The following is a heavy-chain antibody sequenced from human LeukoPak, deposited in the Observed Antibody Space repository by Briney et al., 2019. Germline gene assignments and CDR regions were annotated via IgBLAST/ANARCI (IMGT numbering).Heavy chain of an antibody. D-gene: IGHD4-17*01. J-gene: IGHJ6*02. Sequence: GRSLRLSCAASGFTFSNYGMHWVRQAPGKGLEGVSSISSSSSYIYYADSVKGRFTISRDNAKNSLYLQMKSLRAEDTAVYYCARDDLRLGDYGLYPYYYYYGRDVWGQGTTVTVSS. V-gene: IGHV3-21*01. CDR1: GFTFSNYG. CDR3: ARDDLRLGDYGLYPYYYYYGRDV. CDR2: ISSSSSYI.